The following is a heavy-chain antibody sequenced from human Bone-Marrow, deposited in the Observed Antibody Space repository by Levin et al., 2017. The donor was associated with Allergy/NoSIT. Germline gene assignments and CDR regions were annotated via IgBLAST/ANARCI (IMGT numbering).Heavy chain of an antibody. CDR2: IYYSGST. Sequence: SETLSLTCTVSGGSISSSSYYWGWIRQPPGKGLEWIGSIYYSGSTYYNPSLKSRVTISVDTSKNQFSLKLSSVTAADTAVYYCASLAAVVGAFDIWGQGTMVTVSS. CDR3: ASLAAVVGAFDI. J-gene: IGHJ3*02. V-gene: IGHV4-39*01. D-gene: IGHD6-13*01. CDR1: GGSISSSSYY.